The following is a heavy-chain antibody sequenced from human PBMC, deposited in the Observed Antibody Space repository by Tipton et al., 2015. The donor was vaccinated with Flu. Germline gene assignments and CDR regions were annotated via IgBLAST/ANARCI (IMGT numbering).Heavy chain of an antibody. D-gene: IGHD4-11*01. Sequence: GEALGSDYYWGWIRQFPGKGLEWIGSVSRTGSTIFNPSLKSRVTISIDTSKNQFSLKMKSMTAADMAVYYCARRDYSNYVSDPKSCFDPWGQGTLVAVSS. CDR2: VSRTGST. CDR3: ARRDYSNYVSDPKSCFDP. V-gene: IGHV4-38-2*01. J-gene: IGHJ5*02. CDR1: GEALGSDYY.